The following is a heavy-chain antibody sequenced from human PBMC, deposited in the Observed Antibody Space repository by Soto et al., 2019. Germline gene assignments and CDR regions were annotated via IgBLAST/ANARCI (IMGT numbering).Heavy chain of an antibody. Sequence: ASVKVSCKASGYTFTSYGISWVRQAPGQGLEWMGWISAYNGNTNYAQKLQGRVTMTTDTSTSTAYMELRSLRPEDTAVYYCAREDVAGRPPPYYYHGLDVWGRGTTVTVSS. V-gene: IGHV1-18*04. CDR1: GYTFTSYG. D-gene: IGHD6-6*01. CDR3: AREDVAGRPPPYYYHGLDV. J-gene: IGHJ6*02. CDR2: ISAYNGNT.